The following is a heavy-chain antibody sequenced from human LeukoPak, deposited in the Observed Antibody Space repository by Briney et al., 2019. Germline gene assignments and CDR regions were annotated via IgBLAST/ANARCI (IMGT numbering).Heavy chain of an antibody. Sequence: GGSLTLSCAVSGFSFSSYGMHWVSQAPGRGRGWVAFIRYDGSNKYYADSVKGRFTISRDNSKNTLYLQMNSLRAEDTVVYYCAKDDPRIAALFDYWGQGTLVTVSS. D-gene: IGHD6-13*01. CDR1: GFSFSSYG. CDR2: IRYDGSNK. CDR3: AKDDPRIAALFDY. V-gene: IGHV3-30*02. J-gene: IGHJ4*02.